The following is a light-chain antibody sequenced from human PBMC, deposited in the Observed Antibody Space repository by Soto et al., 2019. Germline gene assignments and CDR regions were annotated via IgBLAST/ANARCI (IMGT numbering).Light chain of an antibody. Sequence: EVVLTQSPGTLSLSPGARATLSCRASQFVSSTYLAWYQQRPGQAPRLLIYGASSRATGIPDRFSGGGSETDFTLTISRLESEDSAVYYCQQYGDSPQTFGPGTKVEI. J-gene: IGKJ1*01. CDR3: QQYGDSPQT. CDR1: QFVSSTY. V-gene: IGKV3-20*01. CDR2: GAS.